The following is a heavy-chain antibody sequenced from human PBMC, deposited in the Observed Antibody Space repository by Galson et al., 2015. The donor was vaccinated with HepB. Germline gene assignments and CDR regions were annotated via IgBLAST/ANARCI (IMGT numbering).Heavy chain of an antibody. Sequence: SLRLSCAASGFTFSNAWMSWVRQAPGKGLEWVGRIKSKTGGGITDYAAPVKGRFTISRDDSKSIAYLQMNSLKTEDTALYYCTREDGDYAFDYWGQGTLVTVSS. CDR1: GFTFSNAW. CDR2: IKSKTGGGIT. D-gene: IGHD4-17*01. J-gene: IGHJ4*02. CDR3: TREDGDYAFDY. V-gene: IGHV3-15*01.